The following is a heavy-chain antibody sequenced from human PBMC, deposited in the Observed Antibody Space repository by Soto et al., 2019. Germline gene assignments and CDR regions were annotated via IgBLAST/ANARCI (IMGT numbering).Heavy chain of an antibody. Sequence: GGSLRLSCAASGFTFDDYAMHWVRQAPGKGLEWVSGISWNSGSIGYADSVKGRFTISRDNAKNSLYLQINSLRAEDTALYYCAASLSAYCSSINCYTIGFWGQGTLVTAPQ. J-gene: IGHJ4*02. CDR3: AASLSAYCSSINCYTIGF. D-gene: IGHD2-2*02. CDR1: GFTFDDYA. CDR2: ISWNSGSI. V-gene: IGHV3-9*01.